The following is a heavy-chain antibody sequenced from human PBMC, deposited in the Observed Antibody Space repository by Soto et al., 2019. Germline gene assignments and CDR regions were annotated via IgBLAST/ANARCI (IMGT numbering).Heavy chain of an antibody. CDR2: IWYDGSSK. CDR3: ATDRGYYDY. D-gene: IGHD2-2*03. J-gene: IGHJ4*02. V-gene: IGHV3-33*01. CDR1: GFTFSTSG. Sequence: QVQLVESGGGVVQPGRSLRLSCAASGFTFSTSGMHWVRQAPGKGLEWVALIWYDGSSKSYADSVKGRFTIPRDNSKNTLYLQMNSLRAEDTAVYYCATDRGYYDYWGQGTLVTVSS.